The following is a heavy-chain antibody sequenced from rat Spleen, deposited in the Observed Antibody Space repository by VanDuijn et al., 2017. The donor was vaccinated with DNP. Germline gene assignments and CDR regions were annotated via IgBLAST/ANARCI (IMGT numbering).Heavy chain of an antibody. V-gene: IGHV5-22*01. CDR3: ARPHGYNNGGFAY. J-gene: IGHJ3*01. CDR2: ISNGGGT. Sequence: EVQLVESGGGSVQPGRSLKLSCAASGFTFSDYYMAWIRQVPGTGLEWVASISNGGGTYYRDSVKGRFTISRDNAKSTLYLQMNSLRSEDMATYYCARPHGYNNGGFAYWGQGTLVTVSS. D-gene: IGHD1-4*01. CDR1: GFTFSDYY.